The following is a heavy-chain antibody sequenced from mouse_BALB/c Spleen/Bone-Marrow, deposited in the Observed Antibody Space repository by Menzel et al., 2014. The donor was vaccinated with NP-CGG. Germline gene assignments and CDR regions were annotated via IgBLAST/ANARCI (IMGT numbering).Heavy chain of an antibody. CDR3: ARLGYYGSFAY. CDR2: INPDSNTI. CDR1: GFDFSRYW. J-gene: IGHJ3*01. V-gene: IGHV4-1*02. Sequence: EVQGVESGGGLVQPGGSLKLSCAASGFDFSRYWMSWVRQAPGKGLEWIGEINPDSNTINYTPSLKDKLIISRDNAKNTLYLQVSKVRSEDTALYYCARLGYYGSFAYWGQGTLVTVSA. D-gene: IGHD1-2*01.